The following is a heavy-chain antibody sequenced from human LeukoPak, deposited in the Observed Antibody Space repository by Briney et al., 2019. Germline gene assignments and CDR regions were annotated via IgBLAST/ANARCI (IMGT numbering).Heavy chain of an antibody. J-gene: IGHJ4*02. Sequence: GGSLRLSCAASGLTFSSYGMHWVRQAPGKGLEWVAVISYDGSNKYYADSVKGRFTISRDNSKNTLYLQMNSLRAEDTAVYYCAKGVPTYYDILTGHGYFDYWGQGTLVTVSS. V-gene: IGHV3-30*18. CDR1: GLTFSSYG. CDR2: ISYDGSNK. D-gene: IGHD3-9*01. CDR3: AKGVPTYYDILTGHGYFDY.